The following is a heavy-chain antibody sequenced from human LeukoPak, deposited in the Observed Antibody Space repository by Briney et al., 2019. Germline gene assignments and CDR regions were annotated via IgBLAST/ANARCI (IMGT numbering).Heavy chain of an antibody. CDR3: SRAFALGGAMVTSYWFDP. CDR1: GGTFSSYA. D-gene: IGHD5-18*01. Sequence: ASVKVSCKASGGTFSSYAISWVRQAPGQGLEWRGGIIPIFGTANYAQKFPGRVTMTRDTSISTAYMELSRLRSDDTAVYYCSRAFALGGAMVTSYWFDPWGQGTLLTVSS. V-gene: IGHV1-69*05. J-gene: IGHJ5*02. CDR2: IIPIFGTA.